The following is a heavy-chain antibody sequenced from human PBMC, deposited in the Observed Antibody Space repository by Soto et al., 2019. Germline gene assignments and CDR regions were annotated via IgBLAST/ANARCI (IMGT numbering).Heavy chain of an antibody. CDR3: AREWKYFDY. CDR2: IYYSGST. D-gene: IGHD1-1*01. CDR1: GGSIGTDY. V-gene: IGHV4-59*01. Sequence: SETLSLTCRVSGGSIGTDYWSWIRQPPGKGLQWIGYIYYSGSTKYNPSLKSRVTISLATSKNQFSLKLNSVTAADTALYYCAREWKYFDYWGQGILVTVSS. J-gene: IGHJ4*02.